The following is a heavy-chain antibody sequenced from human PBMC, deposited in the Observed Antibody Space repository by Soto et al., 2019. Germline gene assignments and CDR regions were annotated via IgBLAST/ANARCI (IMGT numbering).Heavy chain of an antibody. CDR3: ARLGETELPSKPYFYYYGMAV. CDR1: GYSFTSYW. V-gene: IGHV5-51*01. D-gene: IGHD3-10*01. CDR2: IYPGDSDT. Sequence: GESLKISCKGSGYSFTSYWIGWVRQMPGKGLQWMGIIYPGDSDTRYSPSFQGQVTISADKSISTAYLQWSGLKASDTAMYYCARLGETELPSKPYFYYYGMAVWGQGTTVTVSS. J-gene: IGHJ6*02.